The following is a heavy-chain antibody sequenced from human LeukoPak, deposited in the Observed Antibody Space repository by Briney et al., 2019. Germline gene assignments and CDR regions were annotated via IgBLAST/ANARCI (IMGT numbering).Heavy chain of an antibody. V-gene: IGHV3-21*01. D-gene: IGHD4-17*01. CDR1: GFTFSSYS. CDR2: ISSGSSYI. J-gene: IGHJ6*03. Sequence: GGSLRLSCAASGFTFSSYSMNWVRQAPGKGLEWVSSISSGSSYIYYADSVKGRFTISRDNAKNSLYLQMNSLRAEDTAVYYCARSGDYLGDYYHYYHMDVWGKGTTVTVPS. CDR3: ARSGDYLGDYYHYYHMDV.